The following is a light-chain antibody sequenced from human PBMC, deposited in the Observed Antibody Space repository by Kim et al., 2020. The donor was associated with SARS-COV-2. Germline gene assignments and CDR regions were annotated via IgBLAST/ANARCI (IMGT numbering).Light chain of an antibody. CDR2: AAS. J-gene: IGKJ1*01. V-gene: IGKV1D-16*01. CDR1: QGISSW. CDR3: QQYDNYPRT. Sequence: DIQMTQSPSSLSASVGDRITITCRASQGISSWLAWYQQKPEKAPKCLIYAASSLLSGVPSRFSGSGSGTDFTLTISNLQPEDFATYYCQQYDNYPRTFGQGTRVDIK.